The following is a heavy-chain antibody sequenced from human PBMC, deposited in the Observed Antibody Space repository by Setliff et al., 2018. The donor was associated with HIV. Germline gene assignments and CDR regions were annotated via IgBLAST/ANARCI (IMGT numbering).Heavy chain of an antibody. D-gene: IGHD4-17*01. V-gene: IGHV1-69*13. CDR2: IIPIFGAT. CDR1: GDTFSSYA. Sequence: SVKVSCKASGDTFSSYAISWMRQAPGQGLEWMGGIIPIFGATNYAHKFQGRVTITADESTSTAYMELSSLRSEDTAVYYCASGPFYGDYHPGLYYFDYWGQGTLVTVSS. CDR3: ASGPFYGDYHPGLYYFDY. J-gene: IGHJ4*02.